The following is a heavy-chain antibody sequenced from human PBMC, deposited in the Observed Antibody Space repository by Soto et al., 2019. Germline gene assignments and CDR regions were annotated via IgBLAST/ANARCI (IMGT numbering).Heavy chain of an antibody. D-gene: IGHD6-13*01. Sequence: EVQLVESGGGLVQPGGSLRLSCAASGFTVSSNYMSWVRQAPGKGLEWVSVIYSGGSTYYADSVKGRFTISRDNSKNTLLLQMNSLRAGDTAGYFCARVAGQQLVLFRPWGQGTLVTVSS. CDR3: ARVAGQQLVLFRP. V-gene: IGHV3-66*01. CDR2: IYSGGST. CDR1: GFTVSSNY. J-gene: IGHJ5*02.